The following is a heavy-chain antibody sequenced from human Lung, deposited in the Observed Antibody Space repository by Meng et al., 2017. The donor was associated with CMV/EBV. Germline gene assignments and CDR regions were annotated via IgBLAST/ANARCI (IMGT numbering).Heavy chain of an antibody. V-gene: IGHV1-69*04. CDR3: ATDTCFYASCYVGSFHRYFYGMDV. CDR1: GGASTRYT. CDR2: IIPILDVT. Sequence: SSVTVSCKHSGGASTRYTIYWVRQAPGPGFEWMGRIIPILDVTNYAQKFQGRVTINADKSSATAYLELGSLRSDDTAVYYCATDTCFYASCYVGSFHRYFYGMDVWGQGTXVTVSS. J-gene: IGHJ6*02. D-gene: IGHD2-2*01.